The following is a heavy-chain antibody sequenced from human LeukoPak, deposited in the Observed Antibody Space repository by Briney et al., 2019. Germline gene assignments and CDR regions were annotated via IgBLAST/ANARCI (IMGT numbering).Heavy chain of an antibody. Sequence: GGSPRLSCTASGFTFIDYWMHWVRQAPGKGLVWVSRINYDGSSTTYADSVKGRFTISRDNAKNTLYLQMNSLRAEDTAVYYCARDPHVSSTNWGQGTLVAVSS. CDR1: GFTFIDYW. CDR2: INYDGSST. J-gene: IGHJ4*02. D-gene: IGHD2-8*01. CDR3: ARDPHVSSTN. V-gene: IGHV3-74*01.